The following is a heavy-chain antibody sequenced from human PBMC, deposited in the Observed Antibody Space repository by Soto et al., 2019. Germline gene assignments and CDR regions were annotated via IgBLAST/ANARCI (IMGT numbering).Heavy chain of an antibody. Sequence: EVQLGESGGNRVRPGGSVRLSCAASGLTFDDYGMSWVRQAPGKGLEWVSGITWNGDSTGYSEAVKGRCTISRDNAKTSLYLQMNSLRAADTAFYHCASWAEDSNHFGHWGQGTLVPVSS. CDR1: GLTFDDYG. D-gene: IGHD4-4*01. J-gene: IGHJ4*02. V-gene: IGHV3-20*01. CDR2: ITWNGDST. CDR3: ASWAEDSNHFGH.